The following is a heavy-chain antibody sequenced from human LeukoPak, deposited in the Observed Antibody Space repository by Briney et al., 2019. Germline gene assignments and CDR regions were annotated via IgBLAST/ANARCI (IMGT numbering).Heavy chain of an antibody. Sequence: VASVKVSCKTSGYTFTSYYMHWVRQAPGQGLEWMGIINPSGGSTSYAQKFQGRVTMTRDMSTSTVYMELSSLRSEDTAVYYCARGQATNLWFGEFLTWFDPWGQGTLVTVSS. CDR1: GYTFTSYY. D-gene: IGHD3-10*01. CDR3: ARGQATNLWFGEFLTWFDP. J-gene: IGHJ5*02. V-gene: IGHV1-46*01. CDR2: INPSGGST.